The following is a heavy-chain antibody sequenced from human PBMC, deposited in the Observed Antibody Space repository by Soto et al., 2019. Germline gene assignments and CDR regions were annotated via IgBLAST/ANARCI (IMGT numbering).Heavy chain of an antibody. CDR3: AHIMITWGGVSALAAFDI. CDR1: GFSLSTSRVG. Sequence: QITLKESGPTLVNPTQTLTLTCSFSGFSLSTSRVGVAWIRQPPGKALEWLAIIYWDDDRRYSPSLKTRLAITKDTSKNQVVLTMTNLDPGDTATYYCAHIMITWGGVSALAAFDIWGQGTMVTVSS. D-gene: IGHD3-16*01. V-gene: IGHV2-5*02. CDR2: IYWDDDR. J-gene: IGHJ3*02.